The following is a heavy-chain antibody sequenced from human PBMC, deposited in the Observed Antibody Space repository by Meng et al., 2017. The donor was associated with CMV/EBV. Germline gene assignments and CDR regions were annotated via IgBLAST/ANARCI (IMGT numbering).Heavy chain of an antibody. CDR2: ISAYNGNT. CDR3: AQTIAAAGTSWFDP. J-gene: IGHJ5*02. D-gene: IGHD6-13*01. V-gene: IGHV1-18*01. CDR1: GYIFTSYG. Sequence: ASAMVFCKASGYIFTSYGISWVRQAPGQGLEWMGWISAYNGNTNYAQKLQGRVTMTTDTSTSTAYMELRSLRSDDTAVYYCAQTIAAAGTSWFDPWGQGTLVTVSS.